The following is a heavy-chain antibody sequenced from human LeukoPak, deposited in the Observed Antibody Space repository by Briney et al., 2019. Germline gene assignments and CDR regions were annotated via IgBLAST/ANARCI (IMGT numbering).Heavy chain of an antibody. V-gene: IGHV5-10-1*01. CDR1: GYRFTSYW. D-gene: IGHD3-10*01. CDR3: AKTGDPYYGSGSYGMDV. J-gene: IGHJ6*02. Sequence: GAALKISCKGSGYRFTSYWITWVRQMPGKGRGWRGRIDPSDSYTDYSPSFQGHVTISADKSISTAHLQWSSLRASNTAMYYCAKTGDPYYGSGSYGMDVWGQGTTVTVSS. CDR2: IDPSDSYT.